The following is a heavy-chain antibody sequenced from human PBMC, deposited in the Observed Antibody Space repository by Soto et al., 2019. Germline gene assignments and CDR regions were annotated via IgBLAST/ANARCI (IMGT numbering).Heavy chain of an antibody. CDR3: ARTTVTASYYYMDV. J-gene: IGHJ6*03. Sequence: QVQLVQSGAEVKQPGASVKVSCKASGYTFTNYGFTWVRQAPGQGLEWLGWISTYNGNTKYAQKVQRRLTMTTDTSTSTANMELTSLRSDDTTLYYCARTTVTASYYYMDVWGKGSTVTVSS. CDR2: ISTYNGNT. V-gene: IGHV1-18*01. D-gene: IGHD4-17*01. CDR1: GYTFTNYG.